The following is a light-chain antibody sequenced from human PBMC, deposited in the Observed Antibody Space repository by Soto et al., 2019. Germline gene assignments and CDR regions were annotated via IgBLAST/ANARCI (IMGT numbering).Light chain of an antibody. V-gene: IGLV2-23*02. CDR2: EVS. CDR3: CSYAGSSTLWV. Sequence: QSAPTQPASVSGSPGQSITISCTGTSSDVGSYNLVSWYQQHPGKAPKLMIYEVSKRPSGVSNRFSGSKSGNTASLTISGLQAEDEADYYCCSYAGSSTLWVFGGGTKLTVL. CDR1: SSDVGSYNL. J-gene: IGLJ3*02.